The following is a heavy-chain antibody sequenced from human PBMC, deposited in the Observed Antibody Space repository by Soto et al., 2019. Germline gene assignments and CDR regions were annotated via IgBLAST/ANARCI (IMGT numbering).Heavy chain of an antibody. D-gene: IGHD6-13*01. J-gene: IGHJ4*02. CDR1: GFTFSSYG. CDR3: AKDRRYSSSWYPYSAFDY. Sequence: QVQLVESGGGVVQPGRSLRLSCAASGFTFSSYGMHWVRQAPGKGLEWVAVISYDGSNKYYADSVKGRFTISRDNSKNTLYLPMNSLRAEDTAVYYCAKDRRYSSSWYPYSAFDYWGQGTLVTVSS. V-gene: IGHV3-30*18. CDR2: ISYDGSNK.